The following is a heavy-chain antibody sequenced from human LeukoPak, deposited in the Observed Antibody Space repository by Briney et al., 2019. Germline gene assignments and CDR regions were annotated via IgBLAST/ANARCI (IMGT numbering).Heavy chain of an antibody. CDR2: IIRSHDDT. V-gene: IGHV3-23*01. D-gene: IGHD3-22*01. CDR3: ASPMTDAFDI. CDR1: GFTSSDYA. Sequence: GGSPRLSCAASGFTSSDYAMSWVRQAPGKGLEWVSGIIRSHDDTYYADSVRGRFTLSRDKSKNTIYLQMNSLRAEDTAVYYCASPMTDAFDIWGQGTMVTVSS. J-gene: IGHJ3*02.